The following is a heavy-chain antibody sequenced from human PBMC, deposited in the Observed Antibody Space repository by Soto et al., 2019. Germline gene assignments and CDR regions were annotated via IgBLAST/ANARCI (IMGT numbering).Heavy chain of an antibody. CDR1: EFSFSSYW. V-gene: IGHV3-7*05. CDR3: AKSPMVRTCHYGMHV. D-gene: IGHD2-8*01. CDR2: INEDGTDK. Sequence: EVQVVESGGGLVQPGGSLRVSCAASEFSFSSYWMRWVRQAPGKGLEWVADINEDGTDKYYADAVKGRFTISRDNAKNSLYLQMNNLRAGHTAVYFCAKSPMVRTCHYGMHVWGHGTTVTVSS. J-gene: IGHJ6*02.